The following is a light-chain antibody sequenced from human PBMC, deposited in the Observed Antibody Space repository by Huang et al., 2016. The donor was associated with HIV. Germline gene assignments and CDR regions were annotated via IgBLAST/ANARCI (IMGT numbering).Light chain of an antibody. CDR3: QQYNNWPPWT. Sequence: EIVMTQFPATLSVSPGERATLSCRASQSITSNLAWYQQKPGQAPRLLIYAASTRATGNPARFSGSGSGTEFTLSISSLQSEDFAVYYCQQYNNWPPWTFGQGTKVEIK. V-gene: IGKV3-15*01. J-gene: IGKJ1*01. CDR2: AAS. CDR1: QSITSN.